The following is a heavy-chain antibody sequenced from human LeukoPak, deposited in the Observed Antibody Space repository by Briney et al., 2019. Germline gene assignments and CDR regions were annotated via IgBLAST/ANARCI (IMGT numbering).Heavy chain of an antibody. CDR1: GYTFTGYY. CDR2: INPNSGDT. J-gene: IGHJ6*03. D-gene: IGHD2-2*01. CDR3: AREGYCSSTSCPIYYMDV. V-gene: IGHV1-2*02. Sequence: ASVKASCKASGYTFTGYYMHWVRQAPGQGLEWMGWINPNSGDTNYAQKFQGRVTMTRDTSISTAYMELSRLRSDDTALYYCAREGYCSSTSCPIYYMDVWGKGTTVTVS.